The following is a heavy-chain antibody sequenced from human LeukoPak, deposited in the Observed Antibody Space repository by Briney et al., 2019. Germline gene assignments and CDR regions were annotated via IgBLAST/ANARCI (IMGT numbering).Heavy chain of an antibody. V-gene: IGHV3-48*03. CDR1: GFTFSSYE. J-gene: IGHJ2*01. D-gene: IGHD6-19*01. CDR2: ISSSGSTI. CDR3: ARDKKQWLVRWYFDL. Sequence: GGSLRLPCAASGFTFSSYEMNWVRQAPGKGLEWVSYISSSGSTIYYADSVKGRFTISRDNAKNSLYLQMNSLRAEDTAVYYCARDKKQWLVRWYFDLWGRGTLVTVSS.